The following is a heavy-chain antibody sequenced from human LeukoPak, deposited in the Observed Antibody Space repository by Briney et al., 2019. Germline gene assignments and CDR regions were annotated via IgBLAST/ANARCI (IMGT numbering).Heavy chain of an antibody. CDR2: IYHSGST. CDR1: GGSISSGGYS. Sequence: RASQTLSLTCAVSGGSISSGGYSWSWIRQPPGKGLEWIGYIYHSGSTYYNPSLKSRVTISVDRSKNQFSLKLSSVTAADTAVYYCARYDGSYWDWGQGTLVTVSS. D-gene: IGHD1-26*01. CDR3: ARYDGSYWD. J-gene: IGHJ4*02. V-gene: IGHV4-30-2*01.